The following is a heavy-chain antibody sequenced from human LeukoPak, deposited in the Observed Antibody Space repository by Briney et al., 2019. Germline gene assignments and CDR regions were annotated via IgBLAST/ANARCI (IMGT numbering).Heavy chain of an antibody. CDR3: ARGDVVVPAAMGY. Sequence: GGSLRLSCAASGFTFSSYAMHWVRQAPGMGLEWVAVISYDGSNKYYADSVKGRFTISRDNSKNTLYLQMNSLRAEDTAVYYCARGDVVVPAAMGYWGQGTLVTVSS. V-gene: IGHV3-30-3*01. D-gene: IGHD2-2*01. CDR1: GFTFSSYA. J-gene: IGHJ4*02. CDR2: ISYDGSNK.